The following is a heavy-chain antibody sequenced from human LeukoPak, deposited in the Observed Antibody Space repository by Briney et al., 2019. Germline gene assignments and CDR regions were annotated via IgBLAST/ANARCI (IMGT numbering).Heavy chain of an antibody. J-gene: IGHJ4*02. CDR1: GGSISSYY. D-gene: IGHD1-1*01. V-gene: IGHV4-59*01. CDR3: ARLNNGVYYFGY. CDR2: IYYSGST. Sequence: SETLSLTCTVSGGSISSYYWSWIRQPPGKGLEWIGYIYYSGSTNYNPSLKSRVTISVDTSKNQFSLKLSSVTAADTAVYYCARLNNGVYYFGYWGQGTLVTVSS.